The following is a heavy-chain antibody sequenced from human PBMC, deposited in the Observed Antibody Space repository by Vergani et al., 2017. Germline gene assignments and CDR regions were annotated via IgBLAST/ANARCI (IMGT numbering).Heavy chain of an antibody. D-gene: IGHD3-9*01. Sequence: QVQLVQSGAEVKKPGSSVTVSCKASGGTFSSYAISWVRQAPGQGLEWMGRIIPIFGTANYAQKFQGRVTITADESTSTAYMELSSLRSEDTAVYYCARATPYYDILTGWFDPWGQGTLVTVSS. V-gene: IGHV1-69*13. CDR2: IIPIFGTA. J-gene: IGHJ5*02. CDR3: ARATPYYDILTGWFDP. CDR1: GGTFSSYA.